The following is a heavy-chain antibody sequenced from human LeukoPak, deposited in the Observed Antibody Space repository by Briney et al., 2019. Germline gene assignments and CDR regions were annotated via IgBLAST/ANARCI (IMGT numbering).Heavy chain of an antibody. CDR2: INHSGST. V-gene: IGHV4-34*01. CDR3: ARGGRYCSSTSCFPYNWFDP. CDR1: GGSFSGYY. D-gene: IGHD2-2*01. J-gene: IGHJ5*02. Sequence: SETLSLTCAVYGGSFSGYYWSWIRQPPGEGLEWIGEINHSGSTNYNPSLKSRVTISVDTSKNQFSLKLSSVTAADTAVYYRARGGRYCSSTSCFPYNWFDPWGQGTLVTVSS.